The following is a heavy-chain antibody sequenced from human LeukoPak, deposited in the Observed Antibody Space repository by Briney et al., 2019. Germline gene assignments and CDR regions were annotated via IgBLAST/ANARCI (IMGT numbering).Heavy chain of an antibody. Sequence: GGSLRLSCVASGFTFSDCAMSWVRQAPGKGLEWVSGISGSGSNTYYADSVKGRFTISRDNSKNTLYLQMNSLRAEDTAVYYCAKMTAVSRPFDQWGQGTLVTVSS. CDR3: AKMTAVSRPFDQ. CDR1: GFTFSDCA. J-gene: IGHJ4*02. CDR2: ISGSGSNT. V-gene: IGHV3-23*01. D-gene: IGHD4-11*01.